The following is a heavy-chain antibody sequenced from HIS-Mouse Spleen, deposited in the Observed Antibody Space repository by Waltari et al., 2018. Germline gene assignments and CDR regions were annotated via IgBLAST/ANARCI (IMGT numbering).Heavy chain of an antibody. V-gene: IGHV3-33*06. J-gene: IGHJ3*02. CDR3: AKDLARKDSGYDAFDI. D-gene: IGHD5-12*01. Sequence: QVQLVESGGGVVQPGRSLRLSCAASGFTFSRDGMHWVRQDPGKGLEWVAVIWYDGSNKYYADSVKGRFTISRDNSKNTLYLQMNSLRAEDTAVYYCAKDLARKDSGYDAFDIWGQGTMVTVSS. CDR2: IWYDGSNK. CDR1: GFTFSRDG.